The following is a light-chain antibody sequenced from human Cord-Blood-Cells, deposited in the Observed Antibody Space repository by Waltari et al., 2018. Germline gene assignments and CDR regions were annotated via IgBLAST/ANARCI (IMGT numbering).Light chain of an antibody. V-gene: IGLV2-8*01. CDR1: RSDVGGYNS. J-gene: IGLJ2*01. CDR2: EVS. CDR3: SSYAGSNNVV. Sequence: QSALTQPPSASGSPGQSVTISCPGTRSDVGGYNSVSWYQQHPGKAPKLMIYEVSKRPSGVPDRFSGSKSGNTASLTVSGLQAEDEADYYCSSYAGSNNVVFGGGTKLTVL.